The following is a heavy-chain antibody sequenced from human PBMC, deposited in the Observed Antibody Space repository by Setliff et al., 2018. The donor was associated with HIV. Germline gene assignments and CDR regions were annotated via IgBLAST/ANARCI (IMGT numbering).Heavy chain of an antibody. CDR2: TSPAENIK. CDR1: GFIFRDYV. J-gene: IGHJ4*02. CDR3: TRGRPRQLVSTRPPYHFDY. D-gene: IGHD6-13*01. Sequence: GGSLRLSCAASGFIFRDYVIHWVRQAPGKGLEWVAVTSPAENIKIYADSVKGRFTVSRDNSKNTVSLQMNSLRAEDTALYYCTRGRPRQLVSTRPPYHFDYWGQGTLVTVSS. V-gene: IGHV3-30*04.